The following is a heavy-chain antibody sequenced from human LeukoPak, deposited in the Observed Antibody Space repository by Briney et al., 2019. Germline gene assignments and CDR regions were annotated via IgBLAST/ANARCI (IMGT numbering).Heavy chain of an antibody. Sequence: ASETLSLTCTVSGGSISSSSYYWGWIRQPPGKGLEWIGSIYYSGSTYYNPSLKSRVTISVDTSKNQFSLKLSSVTAADTAVYYCARGRWAYCSSGSCEYYMDVWGKGTTVTVSS. V-gene: IGHV4-39*07. J-gene: IGHJ6*03. D-gene: IGHD2-15*01. CDR3: ARGRWAYCSSGSCEYYMDV. CDR1: GGSISSSSYY. CDR2: IYYSGST.